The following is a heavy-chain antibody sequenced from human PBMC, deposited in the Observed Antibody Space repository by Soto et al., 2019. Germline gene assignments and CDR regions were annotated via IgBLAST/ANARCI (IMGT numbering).Heavy chain of an antibody. V-gene: IGHV3-15*01. CDR3: TTVFDFCRYFDCGTY. D-gene: IGHD3-9*01. CDR2: IKNKTDGGTT. Sequence: EVQLVESGGGLVKPGGSLRLSCAASGFTFSNAWMSWVRQAPGKGLEWVGRIKNKTDGGTTDYAAPVKGRFTISRDDSQNTLYLQMNSLKTEDTAVYYCTTVFDFCRYFDCGTYWGQGTLVTVSS. J-gene: IGHJ4*02. CDR1: GFTFSNAW.